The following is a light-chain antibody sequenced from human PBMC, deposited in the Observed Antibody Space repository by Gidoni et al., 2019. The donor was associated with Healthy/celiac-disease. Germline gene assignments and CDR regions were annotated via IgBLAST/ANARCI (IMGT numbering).Light chain of an antibody. J-gene: IGKJ1*01. CDR2: AAS. CDR1: QSIRSY. CDR3: QQSYTTWT. Sequence: DIQMTQSPSSLSASVGDRVTITCRASQSIRSYLNWYQQKPGRAPKLLIYAASSLQSGVPSRFSGSGSGTDFTLTISSLPPEDFATYYCQQSYTTWTFGQGTKVEIK. V-gene: IGKV1-39*01.